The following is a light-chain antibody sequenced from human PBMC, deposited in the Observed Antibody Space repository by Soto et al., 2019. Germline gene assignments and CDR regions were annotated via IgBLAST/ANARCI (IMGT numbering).Light chain of an antibody. CDR1: QSISTY. J-gene: IGKJ5*01. CDR3: QYYDKLAKAIT. Sequence: DIQMTQSPSSLSASVGDRVTITCRASQSISTYLNWYQQKPGKAPKHLIYVASKRATGNPDRFIGSGSGTDFTLTISRLEPEDFAVYYCQYYDKLAKAITFGQGTRLEIK. V-gene: IGKV1-39*02. CDR2: VAS.